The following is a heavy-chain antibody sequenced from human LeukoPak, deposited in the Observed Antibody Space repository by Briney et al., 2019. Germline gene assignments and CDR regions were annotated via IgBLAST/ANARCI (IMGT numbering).Heavy chain of an antibody. CDR2: ISYDGSNK. CDR1: GFTFSSYA. V-gene: IGHV3-30-3*01. CDR3: ARGLEWPKGLGAFDI. Sequence: GGSLRLSCAASGFTFSSYAMHWVRQAPGKGLEWVAVISYDGSNKYYADSVKGRFTISRDNSKNTLYLQMNSLRAEDTAVYYCARGLEWPKGLGAFDIWGQGTMVTVSS. D-gene: IGHD3-3*01. J-gene: IGHJ3*02.